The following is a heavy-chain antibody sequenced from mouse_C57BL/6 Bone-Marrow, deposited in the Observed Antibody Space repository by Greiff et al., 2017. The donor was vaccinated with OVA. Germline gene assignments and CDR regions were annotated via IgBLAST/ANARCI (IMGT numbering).Heavy chain of an antibody. D-gene: IGHD4-1*01. CDR1: GYTFTDYY. J-gene: IGHJ2*01. V-gene: IGHV1-84*01. Sequence: QVQLKESGPELVKPGASVKISCKASGYTFTDYYINWVKQRPGQGLEWIGWIYPGSGNTKYNEKFKGKATLTVDTSSSTAYMQRSSLAAEDSAVYCCARGDWDYFDYWGQGTTLTVSS. CDR2: IYPGSGNT. CDR3: ARGDWDYFDY.